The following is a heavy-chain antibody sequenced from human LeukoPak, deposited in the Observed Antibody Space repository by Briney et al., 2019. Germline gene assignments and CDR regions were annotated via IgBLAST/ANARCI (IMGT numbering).Heavy chain of an antibody. CDR1: GFTVSSNY. V-gene: IGHV3-23*01. CDR3: ARPKLGYCTNGVCSPPSNWFDP. CDR2: ISGSGGST. Sequence: GSLRLSCAASGFTVSSNYMSWVRQAPGKGLEWVSAISGSGGSTYYADSVKGRFTISRDNSKNTLYLQMNSLRAEDTAVYYCARPKLGYCTNGVCSPPSNWFDPWGQGTLVTVSS. J-gene: IGHJ5*02. D-gene: IGHD2-8*01.